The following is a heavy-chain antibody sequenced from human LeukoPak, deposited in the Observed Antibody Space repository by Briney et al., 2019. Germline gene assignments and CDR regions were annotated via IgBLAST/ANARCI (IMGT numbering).Heavy chain of an antibody. V-gene: IGHV3-23*01. Sequence: GGSLRLSCVASGFTFSGYAMNWVRQAPGKGLEWVSAISGSGGSTYYADSVKGRFTISRDNSKNTLYLQMNSLGAEDTAVYYCAKIDGGNSNGYWGQGTLVTVSS. CDR2: ISGSGGST. CDR1: GFTFSGYA. D-gene: IGHD4-23*01. J-gene: IGHJ4*02. CDR3: AKIDGGNSNGY.